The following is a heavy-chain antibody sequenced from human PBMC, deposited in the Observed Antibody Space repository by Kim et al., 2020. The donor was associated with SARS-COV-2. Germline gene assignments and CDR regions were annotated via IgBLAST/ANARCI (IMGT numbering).Heavy chain of an antibody. Sequence: SVKVSCKASGGTFSSYAISWVRQAPGQGLEWMGGIIPIFGTANYAQKFQGRVTITADESTSTAYMELSSRRSVETAVYYCARDVGHYYYGSGRFGALVIWGQGTMVTVSS. CDR3: ARDVGHYYYGSGRFGALVI. CDR2: IIPIFGTA. J-gene: IGHJ3*02. D-gene: IGHD3-10*01. V-gene: IGHV1-69*13. CDR1: GGTFSSYA.